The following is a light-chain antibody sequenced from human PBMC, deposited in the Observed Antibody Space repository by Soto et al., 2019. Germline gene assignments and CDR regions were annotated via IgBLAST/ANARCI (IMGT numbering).Light chain of an antibody. CDR1: QDIGND. CDR2: DAS. CDR3: QQNADFPYT. V-gene: IGKV1-33*01. J-gene: IGKJ2*01. Sequence: DIQMTQSPSSLSASVGDTVTITCQASQDIGNDLKWYQQKPGKAPTLLIYDASDLEAGVSSKFSGSGSGTDFTFTINYLQPEDFATYYCQQNADFPYTFDLGTKLEIK.